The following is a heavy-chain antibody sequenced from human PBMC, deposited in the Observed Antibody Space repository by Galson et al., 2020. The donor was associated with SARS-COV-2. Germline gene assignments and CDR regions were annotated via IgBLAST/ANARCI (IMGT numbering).Heavy chain of an antibody. D-gene: IGHD2-21*01. V-gene: IGHV3-30*04. CDR1: GFNFSSYS. Sequence: GGSLRLSCAASGFNFSSYSMHWVRQAPGKGLQWVAVIAYDGSHEYYADSLRGRFIVSRDNSKSTVYLQMNSPTAEDTAVYYCARDQGRRIAHIFDNWGRGTLVTVSS. J-gene: IGHJ4*02. CDR2: IAYDGSHE. CDR3: ARDQGRRIAHIFDN.